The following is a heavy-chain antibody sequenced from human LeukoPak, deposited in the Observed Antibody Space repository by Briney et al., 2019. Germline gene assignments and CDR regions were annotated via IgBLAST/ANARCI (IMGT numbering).Heavy chain of an antibody. V-gene: IGHV1-46*01. D-gene: IGHD6-13*01. CDR2: INPSGGST. CDR1: GYTFTSYY. J-gene: IGHJ6*03. Sequence: ASVKVSCKASGYTFTSYYMHWVRQAPGQGLEWMGIINPSGGSTSYAQKFQGRVTMTRDTSTSTVYMELSSLRSEDTAVYYCARAATAAGDYYYYMDVWGKGTTVTVSS. CDR3: ARAATAAGDYYYYMDV.